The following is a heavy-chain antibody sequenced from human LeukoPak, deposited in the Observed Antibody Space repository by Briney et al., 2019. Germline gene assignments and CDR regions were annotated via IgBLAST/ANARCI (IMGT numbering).Heavy chain of an antibody. D-gene: IGHD3-3*01. V-gene: IGHV1-2*02. J-gene: IGHJ4*02. CDR3: ARGALRFLEWLSPLDY. Sequence: ASVKVSCKASGCTFTGYYMHWVRQAPGQGLEWVGWINPNSGGTNYAQKFQGRVTMTRDTSISTAYMELSRLRSDDTAVYYCARGALRFLEWLSPLDYWGQGTLVTVSS. CDR2: INPNSGGT. CDR1: GCTFTGYY.